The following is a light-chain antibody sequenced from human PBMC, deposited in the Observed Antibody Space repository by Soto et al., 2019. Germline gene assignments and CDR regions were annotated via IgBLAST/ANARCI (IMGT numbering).Light chain of an antibody. CDR2: RND. J-gene: IGLJ1*01. CDR3: QSFDSSLGEYV. Sequence: QSVLTQPPSVSGAPGQRVTISCTGSSSNIGAGYDVHWYQQLPGTAPKLLIYRNDNRPSGVPDRFSGSKSGTSASLAITGLPAEDEAHYSCQSFDSSLGEYVVGTGTKLTVL. V-gene: IGLV1-40*01. CDR1: SSNIGAGYD.